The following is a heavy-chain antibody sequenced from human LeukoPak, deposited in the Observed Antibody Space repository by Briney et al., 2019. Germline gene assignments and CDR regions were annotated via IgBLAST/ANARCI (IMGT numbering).Heavy chain of an antibody. CDR2: ISDSSSST. CDR3: ARGGYSSCESYFDY. D-gene: IGHD6-19*01. J-gene: IGHJ4*02. Sequence: GGSLRLSCAGSGFTFSDYSMNWVRQAPGKGLEWVSSISDSSSSTFYADSVKGRFTISRDNAKNSLFLQMNSLREEDTAVYFCARGGYSSCESYFDYWGQGTLVSVSS. CDR1: GFTFSDYS. V-gene: IGHV3-21*01.